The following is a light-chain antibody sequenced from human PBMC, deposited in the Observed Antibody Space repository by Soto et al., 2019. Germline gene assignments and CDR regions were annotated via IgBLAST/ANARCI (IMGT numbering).Light chain of an antibody. CDR1: SSDVGGYNY. Sequence: QSALTQPASVSGSPGQSITISCTGTSSDVGGYNYVSGYQQHPGNAPKLMIYDVSNRPSGVSNLFSGSKSGNTASLTISGLQDEDEADYYCSSYSSSSTLVVFGGGIKMTVL. CDR2: DVS. J-gene: IGLJ2*01. V-gene: IGLV2-14*01. CDR3: SSYSSSSTLVV.